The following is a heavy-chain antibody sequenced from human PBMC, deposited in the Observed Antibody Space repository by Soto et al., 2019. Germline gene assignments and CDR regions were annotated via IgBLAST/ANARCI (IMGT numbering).Heavy chain of an antibody. J-gene: IGHJ5*02. Sequence: AVKVSCKACGRTFGRASITWVRQAPGQRLEWLGGIIPVFTSANYAQKFRGRVTITSDEATNTAYMELSSLTSEDTAIYYCATIVSGTYFLDWFDPWGQGTLVTVSS. CDR1: GRTFGRAS. CDR2: IIPVFTSA. CDR3: ATIVSGTYFLDWFDP. D-gene: IGHD3-10*01. V-gene: IGHV1-69*13.